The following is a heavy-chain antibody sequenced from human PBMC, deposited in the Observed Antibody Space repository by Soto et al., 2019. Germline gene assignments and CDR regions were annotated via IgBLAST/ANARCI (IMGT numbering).Heavy chain of an antibody. D-gene: IGHD3-3*01. CDR2: IIPIFGTA. V-gene: IGHV1-69*05. CDR3: ARDLAYYDFWSGPRDWFDP. J-gene: IGHJ5*02. Sequence: ASVKVSCKASGGTFSSYAISWVRQAPGQGLEWMGGIIPIFGTANYAQKLQGRVTMTTDTSTSTAYMELRSLRSDDTAVYYCARDLAYYDFWSGPRDWFDPWGQGTLVTVSS. CDR1: GGTFSSYA.